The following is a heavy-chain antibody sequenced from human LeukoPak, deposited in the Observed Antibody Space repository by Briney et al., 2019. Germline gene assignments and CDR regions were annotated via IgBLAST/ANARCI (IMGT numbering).Heavy chain of an antibody. CDR2: ISAYNGNT. D-gene: IGHD4-17*01. J-gene: IGHJ4*02. CDR1: GYTFTSYD. Sequence: ASVKVSCKASGYTFTSYDINWVRQATGQGLEWMGWISAYNGNTNYAQKLQGRVTMTTDTSTSTAYMELRSLRSDDTAVYYCARGPTVTAEFDYWGQGTLVTVSS. V-gene: IGHV1-18*01. CDR3: ARGPTVTAEFDY.